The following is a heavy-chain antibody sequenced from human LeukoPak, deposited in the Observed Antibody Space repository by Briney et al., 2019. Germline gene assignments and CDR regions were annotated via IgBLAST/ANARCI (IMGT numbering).Heavy chain of an antibody. CDR1: GFTFSSYG. CDR2: ISYDGSNK. Sequence: PGRSLRLSCAASGFTFSSYGMHWVRQAPGKGLEWVAVISYDGSNKYYADSVKGRFTISRDNSKNTLYLQMNSLRAEDTAVYYCAKGYCSGGSCYGLGYYYYYGMDVWGQGTTVTVS. J-gene: IGHJ6*02. CDR3: AKGYCSGGSCYGLGYYYYYGMDV. D-gene: IGHD2-15*01. V-gene: IGHV3-30*18.